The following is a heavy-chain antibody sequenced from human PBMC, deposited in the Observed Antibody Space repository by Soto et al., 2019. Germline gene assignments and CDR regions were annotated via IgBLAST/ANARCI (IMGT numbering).Heavy chain of an antibody. V-gene: IGHV4-61*08. Sequence: SETLSLTCTVSGGSILSCDYYWSWIRQPPGKGLEWIGYIYYSGSTNYNPSLKSRVTISVDTSKNQFSLKLSSVTAADTAVYYCARGPPDYFDYWGQGTLVTVSS. CDR3: ARGPPDYFDY. CDR1: GGSILSCDYY. CDR2: IYYSGST. J-gene: IGHJ4*02.